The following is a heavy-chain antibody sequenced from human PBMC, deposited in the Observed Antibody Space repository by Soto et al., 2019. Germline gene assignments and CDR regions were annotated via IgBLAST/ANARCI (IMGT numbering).Heavy chain of an antibody. CDR3: ARTKERQYQLLFDY. J-gene: IGHJ4*02. CDR1: GGSISSGSYY. CDR2: LYYNGGT. Sequence: PSETLSLTCTASGGSISSGSYYWSWIRQPPGKGLEWIGYLYYNGGTNYTPSLKSRVTISVDTSKNQFSLKLSSVTAADTAVYFCARTKERQYQLLFDYWGQGSLVTVSS. V-gene: IGHV4-61*01. D-gene: IGHD2-2*01.